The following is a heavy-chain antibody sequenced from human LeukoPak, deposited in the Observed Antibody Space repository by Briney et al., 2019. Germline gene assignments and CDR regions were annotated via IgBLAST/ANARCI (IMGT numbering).Heavy chain of an antibody. J-gene: IGHJ4*02. D-gene: IGHD1-26*01. CDR3: ASSGSLDS. Sequence: PGGSLRLSCAASGFTFSSYAMSWARQAPGKGLEWVASIKEDGSEKFYVDSVKGRFTISRDNTRNSLSLQMNSLRAEDTAVYYCASSGSLDSWGQGTLVTVSS. CDR2: IKEDGSEK. CDR1: GFTFSSYA. V-gene: IGHV3-7*01.